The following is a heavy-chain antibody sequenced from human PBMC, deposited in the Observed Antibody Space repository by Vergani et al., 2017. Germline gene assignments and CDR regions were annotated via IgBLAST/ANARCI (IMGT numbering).Heavy chain of an antibody. D-gene: IGHD2-15*01. CDR3: AKDGLYCSGGSCYSGVYGMDV. Sequence: EVQLVESGGGLVQPGGSLRLSCAASGFTFSSYWMSWVRQAPGKGLEWVANIKQDGSEKYYVDSVKGRFTISRDNAKNSLYLQMNSLRAEDTAVYYCAKDGLYCSGGSCYSGVYGMDVWGQGP. CDR1: GFTFSSYW. J-gene: IGHJ6*02. V-gene: IGHV3-7*01. CDR2: IKQDGSEK.